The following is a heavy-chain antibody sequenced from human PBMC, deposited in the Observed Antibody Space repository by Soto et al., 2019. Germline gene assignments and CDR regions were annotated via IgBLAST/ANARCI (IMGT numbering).Heavy chain of an antibody. D-gene: IGHD2-2*01. J-gene: IGHJ6*02. CDR1: GYVFTNYF. V-gene: IGHV1-46*01. Sequence: QVQLVQSGAEVKKPGASVKVSCKASGYVFTNYFMHWVRQAPGQGLEWMGIINPNGGGTSYAQKFEGRVTMTRDSATGKVSMDLRSLRSEAKAMYFCAREVGSNSCSYYCGIDVWGQGTSVTVSS. CDR3: AREVGSNSCSYYCGIDV. CDR2: INPNGGGT.